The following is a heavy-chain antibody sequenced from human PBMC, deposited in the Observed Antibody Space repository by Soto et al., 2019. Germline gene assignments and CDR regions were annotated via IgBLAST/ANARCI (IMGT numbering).Heavy chain of an antibody. V-gene: IGHV3-30*18. D-gene: IGHD3-22*01. CDR3: AKDYEDYYDSKDY. CDR1: GFTFSSYG. J-gene: IGHJ4*02. Sequence: QVQLVESGGGVVQPGRSLRLSCAASGFTFSSYGMHWVRQAPGKGLEWVAVISYDGSNKYYADSVKGRVTISRDNSKNTLYLQMNRLRAEDTAVYYCAKDYEDYYDSKDYWGQGTLVTVSS. CDR2: ISYDGSNK.